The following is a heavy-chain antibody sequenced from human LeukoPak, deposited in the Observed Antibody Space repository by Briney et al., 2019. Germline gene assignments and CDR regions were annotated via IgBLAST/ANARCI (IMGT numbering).Heavy chain of an antibody. V-gene: IGHV3-30-3*01. CDR1: RFTVSSNY. CDR2: ISYDGSNK. CDR3: ARGSGWEDYFDY. D-gene: IGHD6-19*01. J-gene: IGHJ4*02. Sequence: GGSLRLSCAASRFTVSSNYMSWVRQAPGKGLEWVAVISYDGSNKYYADSVKGRFTISRDSSKNTLYLQMNSLRAEDTAVYYCARGSGWEDYFDYWGQGTLVTVSS.